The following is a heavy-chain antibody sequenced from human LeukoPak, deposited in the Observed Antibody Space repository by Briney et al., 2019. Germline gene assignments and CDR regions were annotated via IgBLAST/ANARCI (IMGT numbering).Heavy chain of an antibody. V-gene: IGHV5-51*01. D-gene: IGHD1-26*01. Sequence: GESLKISCKGSGYSFTNYYIGWMRQMPGKGLEWMGFIYPGDSDPRYSPSFQGRVTISADKSISTAYLQWSSLKASDTAIYYCARHAVGATDYWGQGTLVTVSS. J-gene: IGHJ4*02. CDR3: ARHAVGATDY. CDR2: IYPGDSDP. CDR1: GYSFTNYY.